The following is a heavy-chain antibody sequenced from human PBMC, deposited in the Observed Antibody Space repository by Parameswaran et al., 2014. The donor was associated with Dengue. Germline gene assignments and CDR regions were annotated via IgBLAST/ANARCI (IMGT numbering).Heavy chain of an antibody. CDR3: GKFSRSSAVPS. D-gene: IGHD6-19*01. V-gene: IGHV3-7*01. Sequence: RWIRQPPGKGLEWVANIRPDGSEEQYVDSVKGRFTVSRDNTKNSVFLQMNSLRAEDTATYYCGKFSRSSAVPSWGPGTLVTVSS. J-gene: IGHJ4*02. CDR2: IRPDGSEE.